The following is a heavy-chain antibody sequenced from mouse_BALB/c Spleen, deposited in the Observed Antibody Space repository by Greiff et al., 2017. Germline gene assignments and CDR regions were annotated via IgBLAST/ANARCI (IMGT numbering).Heavy chain of an antibody. D-gene: IGHD2-4*01. J-gene: IGHJ3*01. CDR2: IYPGDGDT. CDR3: AILDYDLAWFAY. CDR1: GYAFSSYW. V-gene: IGHV1-80*01. Sequence: QVQLKQSGAELVRPGSSVKISCKASGYAFSSYWMNWVKQRPGQGLEWIGQIYPGDGDTNYNGKFKGKATLTADKSSSTAYMQLSSLTSEDSAVYFCAILDYDLAWFAYWGQGTLVTVSA.